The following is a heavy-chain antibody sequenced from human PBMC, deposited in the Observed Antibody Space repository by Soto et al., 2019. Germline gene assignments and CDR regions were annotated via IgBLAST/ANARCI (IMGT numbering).Heavy chain of an antibody. CDR1: GFTFSSFA. D-gene: IGHD6-19*01. J-gene: IGHJ4*02. CDR3: AKGLIYGYNSGRPFDS. V-gene: IGHV3-23*01. CDR2: IGSRGDST. Sequence: EVQLLESGGGWVQPGGSLRLSCAASGFTFSSFAMSWVRQAPGKGLEWVSAIGSRGDSTYYADSVKGLFTISRDNSKNTLYLQMNSLRAEDTAVYSSAKGLIYGYNSGRPFDSWGQGTLVTVSS.